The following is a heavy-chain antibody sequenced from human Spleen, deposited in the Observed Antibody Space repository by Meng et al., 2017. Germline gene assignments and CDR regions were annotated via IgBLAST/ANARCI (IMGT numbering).Heavy chain of an antibody. J-gene: IGHJ4*02. D-gene: IGHD3-16*01. CDR1: GFTFSDHH. CDR3: ASGGYYFGS. V-gene: IGHV3-11*01. CDR2: ISNSGSSI. Sequence: QVQRVESGGDFVKPGGSLRLSFAASGFTFSDHHMSWLRQAPGKGLEWLSYISNSGSSIYYSDSVKGRFTISRDNAKNSLYLQMNSLSAEDTAVYYCASGGYYFGSWGQGSLVTVSS.